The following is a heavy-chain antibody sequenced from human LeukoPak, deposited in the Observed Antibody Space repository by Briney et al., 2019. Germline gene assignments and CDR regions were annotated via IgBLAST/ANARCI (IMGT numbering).Heavy chain of an antibody. CDR3: ARHSGSGWQALGY. J-gene: IGHJ4*02. Sequence: ASVKVSSKASGYTFSNYGISWVRQAPGLGLEWMGWTSYNGNTNYAQKFRDRVTMTTDTSTTTAYMELRSLESDDTAVYYCARHSGSGWQALGYWGQGTLVTVSS. V-gene: IGHV1-18*04. CDR1: GYTFSNYG. D-gene: IGHD6-19*01. CDR2: TSYNGNT.